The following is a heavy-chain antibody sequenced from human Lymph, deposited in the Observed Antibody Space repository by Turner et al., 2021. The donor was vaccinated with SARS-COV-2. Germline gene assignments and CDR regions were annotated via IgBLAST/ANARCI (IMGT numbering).Heavy chain of an antibody. Sequence: QVQLVQSGAEVKKPGASVKVSCKASGYTFTGYYMHWVRQAPGQGLECMVWINPKSGGTNYAQKFQGRVTMTRDTSISTAYMELSRLRSDDTAVYYCARSRDLQSMVRGVDPFDYWGQGTLVTVSS. CDR2: INPKSGGT. V-gene: IGHV1-2*02. CDR1: GYTFTGYY. D-gene: IGHD3-10*01. J-gene: IGHJ4*02. CDR3: ARSRDLQSMVRGVDPFDY.